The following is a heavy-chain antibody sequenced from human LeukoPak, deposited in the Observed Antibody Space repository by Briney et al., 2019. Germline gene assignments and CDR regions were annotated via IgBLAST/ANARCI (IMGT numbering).Heavy chain of an antibody. V-gene: IGHV1-69*04. J-gene: IGHJ4*02. D-gene: IGHD3-3*01. CDR3: ARDGSTIFGVVPGDY. Sequence: GASVKVSCKASGGTFSSYAISWVRQAPGQGLEWMGRIIPILGIANYAQKFQGRVTITADKFTSTAYMELSSLRSEDTAVYYCARDGSTIFGVVPGDYWGQGTLVTVSS. CDR2: IIPILGIA. CDR1: GGTFSSYA.